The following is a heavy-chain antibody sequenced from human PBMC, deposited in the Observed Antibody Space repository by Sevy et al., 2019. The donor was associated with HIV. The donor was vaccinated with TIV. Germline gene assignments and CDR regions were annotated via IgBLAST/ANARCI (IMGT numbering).Heavy chain of an antibody. D-gene: IGHD2-2*02. CDR1: GFTFSSYA. CDR3: AKGTLVVPAVIYYYYGMDV. CDR2: ISHSGGST. Sequence: GGSLRLSCAASGFTFSSYAMNWVRQAPGKGLEWVSAISHSGGSTYYADSVKGRFTISRDKSKNTLYLQMNSLRAEETAVYYCAKGTLVVPAVIYYYYGMDVWGQGTTVTVSS. V-gene: IGHV3-23*01. J-gene: IGHJ6*02.